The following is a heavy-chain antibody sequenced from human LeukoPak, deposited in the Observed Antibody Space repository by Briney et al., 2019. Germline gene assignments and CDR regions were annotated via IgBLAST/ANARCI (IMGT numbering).Heavy chain of an antibody. Sequence: PGGSLRLSCAASGFTFSSYSMNWVRQAPGKGLEWVSSISSSSSYIYYADSVKGRFTISRDNAKNSLYLQMNSLRAEDTAVYYCARVEDYYGSGRTLGYWGQGTLVTVSS. CDR3: ARVEDYYGSGRTLGY. D-gene: IGHD3-10*01. CDR1: GFTFSSYS. V-gene: IGHV3-21*01. J-gene: IGHJ4*02. CDR2: ISSSSSYI.